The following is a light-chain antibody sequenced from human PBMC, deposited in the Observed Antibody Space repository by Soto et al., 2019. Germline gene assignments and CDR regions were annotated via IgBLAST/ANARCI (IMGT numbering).Light chain of an antibody. CDR2: EVS. CDR3: CSYSGSSTWV. CDR1: SSDVGSYNL. V-gene: IGLV2-23*02. J-gene: IGLJ3*02. Sequence: QPVLTQPASVSGSPGQSVTISCTGTSSDVGSYNLVSWYQQYPGKAPKLMIYEVSKRPSRFSNRFSGSKSGNTASLTISGLRTEDEAEYYCCSYSGSSTWVFGGGTKLTVL.